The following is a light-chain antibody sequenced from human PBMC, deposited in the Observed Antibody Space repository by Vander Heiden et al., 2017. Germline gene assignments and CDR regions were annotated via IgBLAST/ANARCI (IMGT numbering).Light chain of an antibody. CDR1: SSDVGGYNY. J-gene: IGLJ3*02. V-gene: IGLV2-14*01. CDR2: EVS. CDR3: SSYTSSSTRV. Sequence: QSALTQPASVSGSPGQSITISCTGTSSDVGGYNYVPWYQQPPAKAPKLMIYEVSNRPSGVSTRFSGSKSGNTASLTISGRQAEDEADYYCSSYTSSSTRVFGGGTKLTVL.